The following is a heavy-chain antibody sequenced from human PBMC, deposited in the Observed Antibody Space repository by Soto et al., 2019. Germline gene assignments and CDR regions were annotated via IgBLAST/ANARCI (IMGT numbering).Heavy chain of an antibody. CDR1: GFTFSSYA. Sequence: EVQLLESGGGLIQPGGSLRLSCAASGFTFSSYAMSWVRQAPGKGLEWVSAISGSGGSTYYADSVKGRFTISRDNSKNTLYLQMNSLRAEDTAVYYCAKAGYYDFWSGYHDYFDYWGQGTLVTVSS. CDR3: AKAGYYDFWSGYHDYFDY. D-gene: IGHD3-3*01. J-gene: IGHJ4*02. V-gene: IGHV3-23*01. CDR2: ISGSGGST.